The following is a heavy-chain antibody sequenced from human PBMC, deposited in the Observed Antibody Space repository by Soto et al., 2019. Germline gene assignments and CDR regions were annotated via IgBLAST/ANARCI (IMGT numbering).Heavy chain of an antibody. V-gene: IGHV3-23*01. J-gene: IGHJ3*02. CDR2: ISGSGGST. CDR1: GFTFSSYA. D-gene: IGHD2-2*01. CDR3: AKDRGNGGPAAIRRLAFDI. Sequence: GGSLRLSCAASGFTFSSYAMSWVRQAPGKGLEWVSAISGSGGSTYYADSVKGRFTISRDNSKNTLYLQMNSLRAEDTAVYYCAKDRGNGGPAAIRRLAFDIWGQGTMVTVSS.